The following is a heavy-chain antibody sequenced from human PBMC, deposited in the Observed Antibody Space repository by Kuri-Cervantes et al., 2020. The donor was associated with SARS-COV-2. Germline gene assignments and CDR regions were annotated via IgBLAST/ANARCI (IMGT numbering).Heavy chain of an antibody. J-gene: IGHJ4*02. V-gene: IGHV3-21*01. CDR2: ISSSSSYI. Sequence: GESLKISCAASGFTFSSYSMNWVRQAPGKGLEWVSAISSSSSYIYYADSVKGRFTISRDNAKNSLYPQMNSLRAEDTAVYYCYSGYDLGYWGQGTLVTVSS. CDR3: YSGYDLGY. D-gene: IGHD5-12*01. CDR1: GFTFSSYS.